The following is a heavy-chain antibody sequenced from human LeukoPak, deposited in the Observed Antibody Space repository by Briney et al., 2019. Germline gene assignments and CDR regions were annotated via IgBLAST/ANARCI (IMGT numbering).Heavy chain of an antibody. V-gene: IGHV3-53*04. J-gene: IGHJ4*02. Sequence: PGGSLRLSCAASGFSVSNNYMSWVRQAPGKGLEWVSVIFSGGSTYYAESVKGRFTISRHNSKNTVFLQMNSLRAEDTAIYYCANYYDNIGYTFDYWGQGTLVTVSS. CDR3: ANYYDNIGYTFDY. CDR2: IFSGGST. D-gene: IGHD3-22*01. CDR1: GFSVSNNY.